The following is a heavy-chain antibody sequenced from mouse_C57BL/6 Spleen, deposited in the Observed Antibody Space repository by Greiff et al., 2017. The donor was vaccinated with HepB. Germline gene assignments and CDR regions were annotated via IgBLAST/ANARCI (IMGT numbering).Heavy chain of an antibody. Sequence: VQLQQPGAELVMPGASVKLSCKASGYTFTSYWMHWVKQRPGQGLEWIGEIDPSDSYTNYNQKFKGKSTLTVDKSSSTAYMQLSSLTSEDSAVYYCARGTNWDGRYFDYWGQGTTLTVSS. J-gene: IGHJ2*01. CDR2: IDPSDSYT. D-gene: IGHD4-1*01. CDR3: ARGTNWDGRYFDY. V-gene: IGHV1-69*01. CDR1: GYTFTSYW.